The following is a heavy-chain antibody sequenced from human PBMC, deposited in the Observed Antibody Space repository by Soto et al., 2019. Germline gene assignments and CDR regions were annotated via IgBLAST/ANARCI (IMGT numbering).Heavy chain of an antibody. CDR2: IKSNSDGGAA. D-gene: IGHD6-6*01. V-gene: IGHV3-15*01. CDR1: GFTFSNAW. Sequence: GSLRLSCEVSGFTFSNAWMSWARQAPGKGLEWVGRIKSNSDGGAASYAAPVRGRFTISRDDSKNTLYLQMNSLKTEDTAMYYCARLRDSSSSPGTYGYYYGMDVWGQGTTVTVSS. J-gene: IGHJ6*02. CDR3: ARLRDSSSSPGTYGYYYGMDV.